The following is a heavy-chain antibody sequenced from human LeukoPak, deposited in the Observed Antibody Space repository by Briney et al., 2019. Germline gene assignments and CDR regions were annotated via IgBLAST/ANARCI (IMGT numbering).Heavy chain of an antibody. CDR1: GGSISSYY. V-gene: IGHV4-59*01. J-gene: IGHJ6*03. Sequence: SETLSLTCTVSGGSISSYYWSWIRQPPGKGLEWMGYIYYSGSTNYNPSLKSRVTISVDTSKNQFSLKLSSVTAADTAVYYCARADYGGTYYYYYYMDVWGKGTTVTVSS. D-gene: IGHD4-23*01. CDR2: IYYSGST. CDR3: ARADYGGTYYYYYYMDV.